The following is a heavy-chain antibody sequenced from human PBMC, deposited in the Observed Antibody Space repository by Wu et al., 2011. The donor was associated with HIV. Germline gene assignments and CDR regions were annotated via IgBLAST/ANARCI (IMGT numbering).Heavy chain of an antibody. CDR1: EVSFSSYS. V-gene: IGHV1-69*14. CDR2: IIPNFGAT. CDR3: TRGLVGGPFDF. J-gene: IGHJ4*02. D-gene: IGHD3-16*01. Sequence: QVHLVQSGAEVKKPGSSVKVSCKPSEVSFSSYSISWVRQAPGQGLEWLGGIIPNFGATDYAQKFQGRVTLTADKSTTTAYMELRSLRSEDTAVYYCTRGLVGGPFDFWGQGTLVAVSS.